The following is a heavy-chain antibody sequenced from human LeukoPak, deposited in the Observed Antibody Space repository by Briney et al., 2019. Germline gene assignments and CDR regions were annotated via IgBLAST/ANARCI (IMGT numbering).Heavy chain of an antibody. Sequence: ASVKVSCKASGYTFTSYDINWVRQATGQGLEWMGWMNPNSGNTGYAQKFQGRVTITADKSTSTAYMELSSLRSEDTAVYYCARSCSTSCYIHYYYGMGVWGQGTTVTVSS. J-gene: IGHJ6*02. CDR2: MNPNSGNT. CDR1: GYTFTSYD. D-gene: IGHD2-2*02. CDR3: ARSCSTSCYIHYYYGMGV. V-gene: IGHV1-8*01.